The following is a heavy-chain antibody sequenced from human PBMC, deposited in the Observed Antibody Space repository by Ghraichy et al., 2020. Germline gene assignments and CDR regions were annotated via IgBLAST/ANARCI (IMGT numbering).Heavy chain of an antibody. CDR1: GGSISSYY. CDR2: IYYSGST. V-gene: IGHV4-59*08. J-gene: IGHJ5*02. D-gene: IGHD6-13*01. CDR3: ARLERQQLVFRFDP. Sequence: SETLSLTCTVSGGSISSYYWSWIRQPPGKGLEWIGYIYYSGSTNYNPSLKSRVTISVDTSKNQFSLKLSSVTAADTAVYYCARLERQQLVFRFDPWGQGTLVTVSS.